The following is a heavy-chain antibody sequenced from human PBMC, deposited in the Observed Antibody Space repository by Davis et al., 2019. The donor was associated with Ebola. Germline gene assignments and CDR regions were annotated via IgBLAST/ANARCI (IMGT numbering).Heavy chain of an antibody. J-gene: IGHJ4*02. CDR2: ISAYNGNT. Sequence: ASVKVSCKASGGTFSSYAISWVRQAPGQGLEWMGWISAYNGNTNYAQKLQGRVTMTTDTSTSTAYMELRSLRSDDTAVYYCARVPRARFFDYWGQGTLVTVSS. CDR1: GGTFSSYA. V-gene: IGHV1-18*01. CDR3: ARVPRARFFDY.